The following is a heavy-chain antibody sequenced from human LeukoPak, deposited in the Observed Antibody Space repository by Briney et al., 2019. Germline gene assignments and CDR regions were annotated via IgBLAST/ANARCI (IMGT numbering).Heavy chain of an antibody. CDR3: AKGSREWELLDAFDI. Sequence: GGSQILSCAASGFTFGSYGMSWVRQAPGKGLEWVSGISGSGGRTDYADSVKGRFIISRDNAKNTLFLQMNSLRAEDTAVYYCAKGSREWELLDAFDIWGQGTMVTVSS. V-gene: IGHV3-23*01. D-gene: IGHD1-26*01. CDR1: GFTFGSYG. CDR2: ISGSGGRT. J-gene: IGHJ3*02.